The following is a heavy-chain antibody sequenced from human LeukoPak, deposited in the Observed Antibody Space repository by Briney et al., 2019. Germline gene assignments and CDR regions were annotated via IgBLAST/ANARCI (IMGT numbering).Heavy chain of an antibody. Sequence: SETLSLTCTVSGGSISSSSYYWGWIRQPPGKGLEWIGYIYYSGSTNYNPSLKSRVTISVDTSKNQFSLKLSSVTAADTAVYYCARVPLIYGGNSPRYYFDYWGQGTLVTVSS. J-gene: IGHJ4*02. CDR2: IYYSGST. D-gene: IGHD4-23*01. CDR1: GGSISSSSYY. V-gene: IGHV4-61*05. CDR3: ARVPLIYGGNSPRYYFDY.